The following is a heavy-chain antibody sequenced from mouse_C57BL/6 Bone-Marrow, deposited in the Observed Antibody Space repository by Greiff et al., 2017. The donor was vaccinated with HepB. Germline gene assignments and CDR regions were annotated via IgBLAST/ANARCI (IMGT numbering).Heavy chain of an antibody. CDR1: GFSLTSYG. D-gene: IGHD2-4*01. V-gene: IGHV2-2*01. CDR3: ARNLGDYDGGFAY. Sequence: QVQLKESGPGLVQPSQSLSITCTVSGFSLTSYGVHWVRQSPGKGLEWLGVIWSGGSTDYNAAFISRLSISKDNSKSQDFFKMNSLQADDTAIYYCARNLGDYDGGFAYWGQGTLVTVSA. J-gene: IGHJ3*01. CDR2: IWSGGST.